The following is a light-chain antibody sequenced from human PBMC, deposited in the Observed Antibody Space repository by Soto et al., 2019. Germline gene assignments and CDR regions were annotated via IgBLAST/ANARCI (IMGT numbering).Light chain of an antibody. Sequence: HSALTQPPSASGSPGQSVTISCTGTSSDVGAYKYVSWYQQYPGKAPKLMIYEVSKRPSGVPDRFSGSKSGNTASLTVSGRQAEDEDDYYCTSYVGSNIWVFGGGTKLTVL. CDR1: SSDVGAYKY. V-gene: IGLV2-8*01. CDR3: TSYVGSNIWV. J-gene: IGLJ3*02. CDR2: EVS.